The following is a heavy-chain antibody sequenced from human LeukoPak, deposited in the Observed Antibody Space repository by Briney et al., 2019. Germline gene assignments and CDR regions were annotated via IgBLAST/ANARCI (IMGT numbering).Heavy chain of an antibody. CDR1: GFTFSSYG. J-gene: IGHJ6*03. CDR2: ISGTGKTI. V-gene: IGHV3-48*04. Sequence: GGSLRLSCAASGFTFSSYGMHWVRQAPGRGLDWVSYISGTGKTIYYADSVKGRFTISRDNAKNSLYLQMNSLRVEDTAVYYCARIESAYYFYYMDVWGKGTTVTVSS. D-gene: IGHD4/OR15-4a*01. CDR3: ARIESAYYFYYMDV.